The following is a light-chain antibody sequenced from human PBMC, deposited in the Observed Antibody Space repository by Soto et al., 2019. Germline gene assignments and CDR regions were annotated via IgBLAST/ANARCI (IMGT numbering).Light chain of an antibody. CDR2: GAS. CDR3: QQYGSSPMYT. V-gene: IGKV3-20*01. Sequence: EIVLTQSPGTLSLSPGERATLSCRASQSVSSSYLAWYQQKPGQAHRLLIYGASSRATGIPDRFSGSGSGTDVTLTIIRLEPEDFAVYYCQQYGSSPMYTFGHGTKLEIK. CDR1: QSVSSSY. J-gene: IGKJ2*01.